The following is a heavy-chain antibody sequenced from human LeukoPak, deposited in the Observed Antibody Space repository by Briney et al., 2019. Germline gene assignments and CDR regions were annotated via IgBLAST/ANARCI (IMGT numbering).Heavy chain of an antibody. CDR2: IYYSGST. CDR3: ARLLFIETTMIVVGFDY. D-gene: IGHD3-22*01. Sequence: SETLSLTCTVSGGSISSYYWSWIRQPPGKGLEWIGYIYYSGSTNYNPSLKSRVTISVDTSKNQFSLKLSSVTAADTAVYYCARLLFIETTMIVVGFDYWGQGTLVTVSS. CDR1: GGSISSYY. V-gene: IGHV4-59*12. J-gene: IGHJ4*02.